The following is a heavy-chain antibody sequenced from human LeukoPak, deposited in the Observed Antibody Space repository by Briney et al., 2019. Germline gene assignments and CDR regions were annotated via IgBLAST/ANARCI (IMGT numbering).Heavy chain of an antibody. D-gene: IGHD3-3*01. CDR1: GFTFTSSA. CDR3: AASATGYDFWPPFDP. CDR2: IAVGSGNT. Sequence: ASVKVSCKASGFTFTSSAMQWVRQARGQRLEWMGWIAVGSGNTNYAQKFQERVTITRDMSTSTAYMELSSLRSEDTAVYYCAASATGYDFWPPFDPWGQGTLVTVSS. J-gene: IGHJ5*02. V-gene: IGHV1-58*02.